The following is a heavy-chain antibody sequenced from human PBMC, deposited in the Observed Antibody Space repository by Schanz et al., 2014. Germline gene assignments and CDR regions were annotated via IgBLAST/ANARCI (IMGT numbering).Heavy chain of an antibody. CDR3: AREHYDNSGLLDF. V-gene: IGHV1-2*06. J-gene: IGHJ4*02. CDR2: INPRNGGT. CDR1: GYTFTGYY. Sequence: QVLLVQSGAEVKQPGASVKVSCKASGYTFTGYYIHWVRQAPGQGLQWMGRINPRNGGTDSAQKFQGRVTMTRDTSILTAYMELSRLRSDDTAVYYCAREHYDNSGLLDFWGQGSLVTVSS. D-gene: IGHD3-22*01.